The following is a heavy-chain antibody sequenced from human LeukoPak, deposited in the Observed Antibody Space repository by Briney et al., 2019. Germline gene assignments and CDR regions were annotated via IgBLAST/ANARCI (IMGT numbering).Heavy chain of an antibody. CDR3: ARAPPILRFLNP. CDR1: GFTFSSYW. Sequence: PGGSLRLSCAASGFTFSSYWMHWVRQAPGKGLVWVSRINTDGSSTSYADSVKGRFTISRDNAKNTLYLQMNSLRAEDTAVYYCARAPPILRFLNPWGQGTLVTVSS. V-gene: IGHV3-74*01. D-gene: IGHD3-3*01. J-gene: IGHJ5*02. CDR2: INTDGSST.